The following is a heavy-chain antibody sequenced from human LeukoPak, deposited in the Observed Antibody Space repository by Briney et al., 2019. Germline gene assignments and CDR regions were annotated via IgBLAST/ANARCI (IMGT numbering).Heavy chain of an antibody. CDR2: ISDDGSGT. Sequence: GGSLRLSCAASGFTFSDYAMSWVRQAPGQGLEWVSTISDDGSGTYYADFVKGRFTISRDNSKNTLFLQINSLRAEDSAVYYCATDRERDPSVYYLVGGQGTLITVSS. D-gene: IGHD3-22*01. CDR1: GFTFSDYA. J-gene: IGHJ4*02. V-gene: IGHV3-23*01. CDR3: ATDRERDPSVYYLV.